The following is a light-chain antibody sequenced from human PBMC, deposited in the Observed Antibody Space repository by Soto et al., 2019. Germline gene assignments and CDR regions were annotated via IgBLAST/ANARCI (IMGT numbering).Light chain of an antibody. J-gene: IGKJ1*01. Sequence: ETVLTQSPATLSLSPGERATLSCRTNQSVSSSYXAWYQQKPGQAPRLLIHGTSTRATGIPNRFSGSGSGTDFTLXISGLXAEDVAVYYCQQYGGSPTWTFGQGTKVEIK. CDR1: QSVSSSY. V-gene: IGKV3-20*01. CDR3: QQYGGSPTWT. CDR2: GTS.